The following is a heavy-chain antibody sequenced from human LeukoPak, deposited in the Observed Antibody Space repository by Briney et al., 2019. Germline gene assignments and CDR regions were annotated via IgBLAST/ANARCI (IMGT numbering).Heavy chain of an antibody. V-gene: IGHV1-18*01. CDR3: ARDSITGTTADY. D-gene: IGHD1-20*01. J-gene: IGHJ4*02. CDR2: ISAYNGNT. Sequence: ASVRVSCKASGYTFTSYGISWVRQAPGQGLEWMGWISAYNGNTNYAQKLQGRVTMTTDTSTSTAYMELRSLRSDDTAVYYSARDSITGTTADYWGQGTLITVSS. CDR1: GYTFTSYG.